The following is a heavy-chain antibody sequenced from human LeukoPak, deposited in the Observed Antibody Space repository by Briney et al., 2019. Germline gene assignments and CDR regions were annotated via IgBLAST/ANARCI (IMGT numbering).Heavy chain of an antibody. D-gene: IGHD1-26*01. CDR3: ARVIILPATNWSDP. CDR2: IYYSGST. Sequence: SETLSLTCTVSGGSISSGGYYWSWIRQHPGKGLEWIGYIYYSGSTYYNPSLKSRVTISVDTSKNQFSLKLSSVTAADTAVYYCARVIILPATNWSDPWGQGTLVTVSS. V-gene: IGHV4-31*03. J-gene: IGHJ5*02. CDR1: GGSISSGGYY.